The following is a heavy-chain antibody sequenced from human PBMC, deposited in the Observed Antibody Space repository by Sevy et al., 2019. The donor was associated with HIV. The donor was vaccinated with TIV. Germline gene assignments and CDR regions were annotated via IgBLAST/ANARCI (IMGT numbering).Heavy chain of an antibody. CDR1: GDSISGYY. Sequence: SETLSLTCTVSGDSISGYYWSWIRQPPGKGLEWIGYIYYSGRTNYNPSLKSRVSISEDTFRNEFSLKLSSVTAADTAVYYCARAYSDYYYGMDVWGQGTTVTVSS. CDR3: ARAYSDYYYGMDV. CDR2: IYYSGRT. V-gene: IGHV4-59*01. D-gene: IGHD4-4*01. J-gene: IGHJ6*02.